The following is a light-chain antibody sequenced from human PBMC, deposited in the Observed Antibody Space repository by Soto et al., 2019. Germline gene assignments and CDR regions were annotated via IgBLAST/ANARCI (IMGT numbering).Light chain of an antibody. J-gene: IGKJ5*01. CDR1: QSISSY. CDR3: QECYSTPIT. CDR2: AAS. Sequence: DIPMTQSPSSLSASVGDRVTITCRASQSISSYLNLYQQNPGKAPKLQIYAASSLQSGVPSRFSCSRSGTDISLTISSLQPEDFATYYCQECYSTPITFGQTTRLEIK. V-gene: IGKV1-39*01.